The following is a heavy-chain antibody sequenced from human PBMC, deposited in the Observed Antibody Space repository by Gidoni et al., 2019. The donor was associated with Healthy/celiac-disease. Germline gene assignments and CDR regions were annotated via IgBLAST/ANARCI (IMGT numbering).Heavy chain of an antibody. CDR2: INHSGST. CDR1: GGSFSGYY. J-gene: IGHJ5*02. D-gene: IGHD3-3*01. CDR3: ARGGITIFGVVRKTRHWFDP. V-gene: IGHV4-34*01. Sequence: QVQLQQWGAGLLKPSETLSPTCAVYGGSFSGYYWSGIRQPPGKGLEWMGEINHSGSTNYNPSLKSRVTISVDTSKNQFSLKLSSVTAADTAVYYCARGGITIFGVVRKTRHWFDPWGQGTLVTVSS.